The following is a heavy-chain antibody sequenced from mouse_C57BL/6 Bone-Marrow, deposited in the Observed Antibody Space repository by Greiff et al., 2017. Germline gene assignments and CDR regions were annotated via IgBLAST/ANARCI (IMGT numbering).Heavy chain of an antibody. CDR2: ISSGGSYT. J-gene: IGHJ1*03. V-gene: IGHV5-6*01. Sequence: EVQLVESGGDLVKPGGSLKLSCAASGFTFSSYGMSWVRQTPDKRLEWVATISSGGSYTYYPDSVKGRFTISRDNAKNTLYLQMSSLKSEDTAMYYCARDGHWYFDVWGTGTTVTVSS. CDR3: ARDGHWYFDV. CDR1: GFTFSSYG. D-gene: IGHD2-3*01.